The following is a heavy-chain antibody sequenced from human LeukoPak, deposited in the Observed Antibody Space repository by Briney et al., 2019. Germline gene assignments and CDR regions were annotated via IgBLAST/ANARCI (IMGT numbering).Heavy chain of an antibody. CDR2: ISSSGST. CDR1: GGYISSYY. Sequence: SETLSLTCTVSGGYISSYYWSWIRQPAGRGLEWIGRISSSGSTNYNPSLKSRVTMSVDTSKNQFSLKLSSVTAADTAVYYCAREITGGYYGSGSYSWFDPWGQGTLVTVSS. J-gene: IGHJ5*02. CDR3: AREITGGYYGSGSYSWFDP. V-gene: IGHV4-4*07. D-gene: IGHD3-10*01.